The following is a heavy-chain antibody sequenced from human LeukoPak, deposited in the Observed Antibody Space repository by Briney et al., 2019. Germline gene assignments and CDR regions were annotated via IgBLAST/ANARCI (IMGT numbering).Heavy chain of an antibody. CDR3: ARSLRSGYDSPPLDY. V-gene: IGHV3-30-3*01. CDR1: GFTFSSYA. J-gene: IGHJ4*02. CDR2: ISYDGSNK. Sequence: PGGSLRLSCAASGFTFSSYAMHWVRQAPGKGLEWVAVISYDGSNKYYADSVKGRFTISRDNSKNTLYLQMNSLRAEDTAVYYCARSLRSGYDSPPLDYWGQGTLVTVSS. D-gene: IGHD5-12*01.